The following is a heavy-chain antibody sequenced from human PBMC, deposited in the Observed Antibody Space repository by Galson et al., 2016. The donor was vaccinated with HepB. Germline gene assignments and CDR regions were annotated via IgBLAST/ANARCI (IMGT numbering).Heavy chain of an antibody. Sequence: SLRLSCAASGFTFNNYGMHWVRQAPGKGLEWVAVISNDGNKKYYADSVKGRSTISRDDSKYTVYLQVNSLRGEDTGVYYCAKGPGLEVAGQGDPYYDYYFGMDVWGKGAMVTVSS. J-gene: IGHJ6*04. CDR3: AKGPGLEVAGQGDPYYDYYFGMDV. CDR2: ISNDGNKK. D-gene: IGHD6-19*01. CDR1: GFTFNNYG. V-gene: IGHV3-30*18.